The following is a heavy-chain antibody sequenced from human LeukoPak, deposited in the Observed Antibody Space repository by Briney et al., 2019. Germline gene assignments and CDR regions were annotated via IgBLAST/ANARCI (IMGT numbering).Heavy chain of an antibody. D-gene: IGHD2/OR15-2a*01. CDR2: INPSGGST. Sequence: ASVKVSCKASGYIFTSYYMHWVRQAPGQGLEWMGIINPSGGSTSYTQKFQGRVTMTRDTSTTTAYMELSSLRSQDTAVYYCARHKEVGDYYYFDYWGQGTLVTVSS. CDR1: GYIFTSYY. CDR3: ARHKEVGDYYYFDY. V-gene: IGHV1-46*01. J-gene: IGHJ4*02.